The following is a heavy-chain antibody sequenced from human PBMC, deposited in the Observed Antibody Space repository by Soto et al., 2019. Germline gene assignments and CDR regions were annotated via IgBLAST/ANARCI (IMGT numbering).Heavy chain of an antibody. CDR3: ARMKDSSGYYFFNWFDP. Sequence: GGSLRLSCAASGFTFSSYWMSWVRQAPGKGLEWVANIKQDGSEKYYVDSVKGRFTISRDNAKNSLYPQMNSLRAEDTAVYYCARMKDSSGYYFFNWFDPWGQGTLVTVSS. J-gene: IGHJ5*02. V-gene: IGHV3-7*03. CDR2: IKQDGSEK. CDR1: GFTFSSYW. D-gene: IGHD3-22*01.